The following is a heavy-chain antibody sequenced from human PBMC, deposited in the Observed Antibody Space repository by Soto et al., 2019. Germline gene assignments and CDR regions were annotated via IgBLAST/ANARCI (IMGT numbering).Heavy chain of an antibody. V-gene: IGHV4-34*01. D-gene: IGHD4-17*01. Sequence: SETLSLTCAVYGGSFSGYYWSWIRQPPGKGLEWIGEINHSGSTNYNPSLKSRVTISVDPSKNQFSLKLSSVTAADTAVYYCARDPDYGDYVEPRFDPWGQGTLVTVSS. CDR1: GGSFSGYY. J-gene: IGHJ5*02. CDR3: ARDPDYGDYVEPRFDP. CDR2: INHSGST.